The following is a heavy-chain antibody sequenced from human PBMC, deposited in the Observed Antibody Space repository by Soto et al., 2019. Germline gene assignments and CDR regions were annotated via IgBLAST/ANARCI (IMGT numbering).Heavy chain of an antibody. CDR3: SRGLDPYKGGNS. V-gene: IGHV1-3*01. CDR1: GYTFTNYG. Sequence: ASVKVSCKASGYTFTNYGIHWVRQAPGQRLEWMGWINAGNCDTKYSENFQGRVTITSDTSASTVYLRLSSVTAADTAMYYCSRGLDPYKGGNSWAQGTLVTVSS. D-gene: IGHD3-16*01. CDR2: INAGNCDT. J-gene: IGHJ4*02.